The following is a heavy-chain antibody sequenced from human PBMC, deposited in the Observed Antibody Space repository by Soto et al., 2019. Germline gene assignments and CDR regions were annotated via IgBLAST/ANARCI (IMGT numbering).Heavy chain of an antibody. J-gene: IGHJ4*01. CDR1: GGSISSGDYY. CDR2: IYYSGST. V-gene: IGHV4-30-4*01. Sequence: SETLSLTCTVSGGSISSGDYYWCWIRQPPGKGLEWIGYIYYSGSTYYNPSLKSRVTISVDTSKNQFSLKLSSVTAADTAVYYCVRGLPDDFWRGYQPFVSDYWGQGTLVTVSS. CDR3: VRGLPDDFWRGYQPFVSDY. D-gene: IGHD3-3*01.